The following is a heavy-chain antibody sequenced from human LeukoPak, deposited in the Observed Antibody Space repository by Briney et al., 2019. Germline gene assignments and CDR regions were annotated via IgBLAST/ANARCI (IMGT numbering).Heavy chain of an antibody. J-gene: IGHJ4*02. Sequence: ASVTVSFKASGYTFTGYYMHWVRQAPGQGLEWMGRINPNSGGTNYAQKFQGRVTMTRDTSISTAYMELSRLRSDDTAVYYCARGMRSGYSYGHNKKTDYFDYWGQGTLVTVSS. CDR2: INPNSGGT. V-gene: IGHV1-2*06. D-gene: IGHD5-18*01. CDR1: GYTFTGYY. CDR3: ARGMRSGYSYGHNKKTDYFDY.